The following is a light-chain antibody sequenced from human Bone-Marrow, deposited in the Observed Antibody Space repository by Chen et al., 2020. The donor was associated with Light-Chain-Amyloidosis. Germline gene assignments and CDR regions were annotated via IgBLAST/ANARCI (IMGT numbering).Light chain of an antibody. V-gene: IGLV2-14*01. Sequence: QSALTQPASVSGSPGQSITISCTGTSSDVGGDNHVSWYQQHPDKAPKLMIYEVTNRPSWVPARFSGPKSDNTASPTISGLRTVDEADSFCRSYTIANTLVFGSGTRVTVL. J-gene: IGLJ1*01. CDR2: EVT. CDR1: SSDVGGDNH. CDR3: RSYTIANTLV.